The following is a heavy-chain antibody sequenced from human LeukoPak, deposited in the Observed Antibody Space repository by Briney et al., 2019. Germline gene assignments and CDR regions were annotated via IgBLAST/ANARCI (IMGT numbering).Heavy chain of an antibody. J-gene: IGHJ3*02. CDR1: GGSISSSNW. Sequence: SETLSLTCAVSGGSISSSNWWSWVRQPPGKGLEWIGEIYHSGSTNYNPSLKSRVTISVDKSKNQFSLKLSSVTAADTAVYYCARVRDYGARHDAFDIWGQGTMVTVSS. V-gene: IGHV4-4*02. D-gene: IGHD4-17*01. CDR3: ARVRDYGARHDAFDI. CDR2: IYHSGST.